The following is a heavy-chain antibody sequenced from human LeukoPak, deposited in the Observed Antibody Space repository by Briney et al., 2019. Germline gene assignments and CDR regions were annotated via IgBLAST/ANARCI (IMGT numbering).Heavy chain of an antibody. J-gene: IGHJ4*02. V-gene: IGHV4-31*03. Sequence: PSETLSLTCTVSGDSISSGGYYWSWIRQHPGKGLEWIGYIYYSGSTYYNPSLKSRVTISVDTSKNQFSLKLSSVTAADTAVYYCARFKEGVATFDYWGQGTLVTVSS. CDR2: IYYSGST. CDR3: ARFKEGVATFDY. D-gene: IGHD5-12*01. CDR1: GDSISSGGYY.